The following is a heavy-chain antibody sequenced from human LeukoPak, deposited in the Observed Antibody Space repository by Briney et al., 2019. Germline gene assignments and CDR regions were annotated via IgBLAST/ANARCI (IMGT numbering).Heavy chain of an antibody. D-gene: IGHD4-11*01. J-gene: IGHJ6*03. CDR3: ARSRPTVTTEYYYYMDV. V-gene: IGHV1-8*03. CDR2: MNPNSGNT. Sequence: GASVKVSCKASGYTFTSYDINWVRQATGQGLEWMGWMNPNSGNTGYAQKFQGRVTITRNTSISTAYMELSSLRSEDTAVYYCARSRPTVTTEYYYYMDVWGKGTTVTVSS. CDR1: GYTFTSYD.